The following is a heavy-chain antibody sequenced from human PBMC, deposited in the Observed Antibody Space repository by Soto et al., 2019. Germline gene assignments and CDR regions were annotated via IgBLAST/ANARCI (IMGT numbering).Heavy chain of an antibody. J-gene: IGHJ3*02. CDR1: GYPVTAYY. CDR3: ARGGGVGVAGSAAFDM. V-gene: IGHV1-2*02. CDR2: INPATGAS. Sequence: QLHLVQSGAVVKKPGASVTVSCSASGYPVTAYYMHWVRQAPGRGLEWMGGINPATGASKYTQTFQGRVTMTRATVTSSGLKALSGLTTEETAGFYWARGGGVGVAGSAAFDMWGQGTWVTVSS. D-gene: IGHD3-3*01.